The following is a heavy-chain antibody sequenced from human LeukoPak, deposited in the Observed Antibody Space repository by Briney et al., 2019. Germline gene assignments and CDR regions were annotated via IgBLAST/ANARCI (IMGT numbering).Heavy chain of an antibody. CDR3: ARDLGAVAVNWSDP. D-gene: IGHD6-19*01. CDR1: GGSISSYY. V-gene: IGHV4-4*07. Sequence: ETLSLTCTVSGGSISSYYWSWIRQPAGKGLEWIGRIFTSGSTNYNPSLKSRVTMSVDTSKNQFSLKLSSVTAADTAVYYCARDLGAVAVNWSDPWGQGTLVTVSS. J-gene: IGHJ5*02. CDR2: IFTSGST.